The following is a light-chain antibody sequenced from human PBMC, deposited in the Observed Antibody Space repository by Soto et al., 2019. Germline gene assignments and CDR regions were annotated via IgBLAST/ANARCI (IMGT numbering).Light chain of an antibody. Sequence: EIVLTQSPATLSLSPGERATLSCRASQSVSSSLAWYQQKPGQAPRLLIYDASSRATGIPARFSGSGSGTDFTLTISSLEPEDFAVYYCQQRSNWPRLTFGGGTKVEIK. J-gene: IGKJ4*01. CDR2: DAS. CDR1: QSVSSS. CDR3: QQRSNWPRLT. V-gene: IGKV3-11*01.